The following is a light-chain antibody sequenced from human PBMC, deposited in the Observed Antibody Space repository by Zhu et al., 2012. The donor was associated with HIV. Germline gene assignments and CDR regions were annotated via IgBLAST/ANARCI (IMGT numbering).Light chain of an antibody. CDR2: GAS. J-gene: IGKJ2*01. V-gene: IGKV3-15*01. Sequence: TQFPGTLSLSPGERATLSCRASESVSRNIAWYQQRPGQAPRLLIYGASTRATGTPARFSGSGSETDFTLTIDSMQSEDSAVYYCHQYNNWPPTYKFGQGTKLEIK. CDR1: ESVSRN. CDR3: HQYNNWPPTYK.